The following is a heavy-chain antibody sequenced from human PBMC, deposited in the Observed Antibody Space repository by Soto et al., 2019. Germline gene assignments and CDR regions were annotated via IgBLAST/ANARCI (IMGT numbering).Heavy chain of an antibody. J-gene: IGHJ6*03. CDR2: IYYSGST. D-gene: IGHD6-19*01. CDR3: ARLGGATWVGSSLYYYYYYMDA. Sequence: PSETLSLTCTVSGGSISSYYWSWIRQPPGKGLEWIGYIYYSGSTNYNPSLKSRVTISVDTSKNQFSLKLSSVTAADTAVYYCARLGGATWVGSSLYYYYYYMDAWGKGTTVTVSS. CDR1: GGSISSYY. V-gene: IGHV4-59*08.